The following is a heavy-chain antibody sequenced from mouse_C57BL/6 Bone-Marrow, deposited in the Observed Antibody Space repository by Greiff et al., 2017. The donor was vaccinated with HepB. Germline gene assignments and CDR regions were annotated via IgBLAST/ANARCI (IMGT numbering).Heavy chain of an antibody. CDR1: GYTFTDHS. Sequence: VQLQQPDAELVKPGASVKISCKVSGYTFTDHSIHWMKQRPEQGLEWIGYIYPRDGSTKYNEKFKGKATLTADKSSSTAYMQLNSLTSEDSAVYFCARSLYYGNYEFAYWGQGTMVTVSA. J-gene: IGHJ3*01. CDR3: ARSLYYGNYEFAY. CDR2: IYPRDGST. V-gene: IGHV1-78*01. D-gene: IGHD2-1*01.